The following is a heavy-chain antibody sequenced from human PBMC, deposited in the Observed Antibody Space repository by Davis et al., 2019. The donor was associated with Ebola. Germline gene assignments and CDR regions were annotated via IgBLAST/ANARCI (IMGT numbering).Heavy chain of an antibody. V-gene: IGHV4-34*01. J-gene: IGHJ5*02. CDR1: GGSLSGYS. Sequence: SETLSLTCDVYGGSLSGYSWNWIRLSPGKGLEWIGEINYSGSTNYNPSLKSRVTISVDTSKSQFSLKVTSVTAADTAVYYCARRKRYTSGSYRGFEWFDAWDQGAQVTVSS. CDR3: ARRKRYTSGSYRGFEWFDA. D-gene: IGHD3-10*01. CDR2: INYSGST.